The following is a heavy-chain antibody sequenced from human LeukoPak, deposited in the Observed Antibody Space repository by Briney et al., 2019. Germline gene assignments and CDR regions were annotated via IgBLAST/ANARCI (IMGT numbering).Heavy chain of an antibody. J-gene: IGHJ3*02. CDR2: FDPEDGET. V-gene: IGHV1-24*01. Sequence: ASVTVSCKVSGYTLTELSMHWVRQAPGKGLEWMGGFDPEDGETIYAQKFQGRVTMTEDTSTDTAYMELSSLRSEDTAVYYCATNAAAIDAFDIWGQGTMVTVSS. CDR3: ATNAAAIDAFDI. D-gene: IGHD2-2*01. CDR1: GYTLTELS.